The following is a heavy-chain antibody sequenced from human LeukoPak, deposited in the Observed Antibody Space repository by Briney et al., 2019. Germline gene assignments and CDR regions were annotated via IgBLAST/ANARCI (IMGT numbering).Heavy chain of an antibody. V-gene: IGHV3-7*01. D-gene: IGHD3-22*01. CDR1: GFTFSNYG. CDR2: IKEDGSEK. CDR3: ARGYYYDSRGY. J-gene: IGHJ4*02. Sequence: GGSLRLSCAASGFTFSNYGMHWVRQAPGKGLEWVANIKEDGSEKFYVDSVKGRFTISRDNAKNSLYLQMNSLRAEDTAVYYCARGYYYDSRGYWGQGTLVTVSS.